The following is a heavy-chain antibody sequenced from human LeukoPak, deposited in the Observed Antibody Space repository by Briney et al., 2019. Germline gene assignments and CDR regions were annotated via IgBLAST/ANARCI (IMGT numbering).Heavy chain of an antibody. D-gene: IGHD2/OR15-2a*01. V-gene: IGHV5-51*01. Sequence: GESPKISCKGSGYSFTSYWIGWVRQMPGKGLEWMGIIYPGDSDTRYSPSFQGQVTISADKSISTAYLQWSSLKASDTAMYYCARSVGTKIVADAFDIWGQGTMVTVSS. CDR3: ARSVGTKIVADAFDI. CDR2: IYPGDSDT. CDR1: GYSFTSYW. J-gene: IGHJ3*02.